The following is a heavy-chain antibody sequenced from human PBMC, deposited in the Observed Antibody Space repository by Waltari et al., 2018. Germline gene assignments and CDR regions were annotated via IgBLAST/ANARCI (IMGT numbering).Heavy chain of an antibody. D-gene: IGHD2-15*01. CDR2: VHRRGRT. CDR3: ARDRGRGLYLDS. CDR1: GDSMGDSDL. Sequence: QLQLEQLGPGLVKPSETLSLICAVSGDSMGDSDLRNWVRQSPGKGLEWIGQVHRRGRTNYNPSFASRVTVSVDTSTGHFSLKVTSATAADTAVYYCARDRGRGLYLDSWGQGILVTVSP. J-gene: IGHJ4*02. V-gene: IGHV4-4*02.